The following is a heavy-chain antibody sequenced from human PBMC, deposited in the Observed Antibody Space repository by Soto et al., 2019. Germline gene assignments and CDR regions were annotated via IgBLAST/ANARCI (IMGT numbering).Heavy chain of an antibody. CDR3: ARGEVGYSYGNFAY. Sequence: SETLSLTCTVSGGSISSGDHYWNWIRQPPGKALEWIGYIYYSGSTYYNPSLKSRVTISVDTSKNQFSLMLRSVTAADTAVYYCARGEVGYSYGNFAYWGQGTLVTVSS. D-gene: IGHD5-18*01. CDR2: IYYSGST. V-gene: IGHV4-30-4*01. CDR1: GGSISSGDHY. J-gene: IGHJ4*02.